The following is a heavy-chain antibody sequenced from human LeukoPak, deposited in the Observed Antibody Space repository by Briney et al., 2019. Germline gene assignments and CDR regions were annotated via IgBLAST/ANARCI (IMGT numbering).Heavy chain of an antibody. J-gene: IGHJ4*02. CDR2: ISSNGGST. Sequence: GSLRLSCAASGFTFSSYAMHWVRQAPGKGLEYVSAISSNGGSTYYANSVKGRFTISRDNSKNTLYLQMGSLRAEDMAVYYCARGGYYYEGPFDYWGQGTLVTVSS. V-gene: IGHV3-64*01. D-gene: IGHD3-22*01. CDR3: ARGGYYYEGPFDY. CDR1: GFTFSSYA.